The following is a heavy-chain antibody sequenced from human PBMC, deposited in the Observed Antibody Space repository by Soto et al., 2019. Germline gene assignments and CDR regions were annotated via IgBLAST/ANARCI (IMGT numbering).Heavy chain of an antibody. V-gene: IGHV1-46*01. CDR3: ARTGGDCTQGVCYDY. D-gene: IGHD2-8*01. Sequence: ASVKVSCKASGYTFTTYYMHWLRQARGQGLEWMGIITPSSGSTRYEQKFQDRVTMTRDTSTGTVYMELSSLRSEDTAVYYCARTGGDCTQGVCYDYWGQGTLVTVSS. CDR2: ITPSSGST. CDR1: GYTFTTYY. J-gene: IGHJ4*02.